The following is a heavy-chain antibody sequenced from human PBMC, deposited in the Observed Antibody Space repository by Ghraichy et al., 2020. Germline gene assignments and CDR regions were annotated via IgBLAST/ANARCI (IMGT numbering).Heavy chain of an antibody. Sequence: ASVKVSCKVSGYTLTELSMHWVRQPPGKGLEWMGSFDPEDGETIYAQQFQGRVTMTEDTSTDTAYMSLTNLRSEDTAVYYCATDAVGDSEYQLLFRFGMDVWGKGTTVTVSS. CDR2: FDPEDGET. CDR1: GYTLTELS. CDR3: ATDAVGDSEYQLLFRFGMDV. J-gene: IGHJ6*04. V-gene: IGHV1-24*01. D-gene: IGHD2-2*01.